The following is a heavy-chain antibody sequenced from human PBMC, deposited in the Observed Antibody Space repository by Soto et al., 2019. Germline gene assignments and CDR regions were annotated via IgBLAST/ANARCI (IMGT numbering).Heavy chain of an antibody. CDR1: GFTFSSYA. CDR3: AKIPHSSSWYLDAFDI. V-gene: IGHV3-23*01. CDR2: ISGSGGST. Sequence: EVQLLESGGGLVRPGGSLRLSCAASGFTFSSYAMSWVRQAPGKGLEWVSAISGSGGSTYYADSVKGRFTISRDNSKSTLYLQMNSLRAEDTAVYYCAKIPHSSSWYLDAFDIWGQGTMVTVSS. J-gene: IGHJ3*02. D-gene: IGHD6-13*01.